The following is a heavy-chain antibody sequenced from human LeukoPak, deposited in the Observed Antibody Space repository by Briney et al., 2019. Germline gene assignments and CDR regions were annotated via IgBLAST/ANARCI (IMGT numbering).Heavy chain of an antibody. Sequence: GGSLRLSCAASGFTFSSYSMNWVRQAPGKGLEWVSSISSSSSYIYYADSVKSRFTISRDNAKNSLYLQMNSLRAEDTAVYYCARVHYDFWSGYPERYYYMDVWGKGTTVTVSS. CDR3: ARVHYDFWSGYPERYYYMDV. D-gene: IGHD3-3*01. CDR2: ISSSSSYI. J-gene: IGHJ6*03. CDR1: GFTFSSYS. V-gene: IGHV3-21*01.